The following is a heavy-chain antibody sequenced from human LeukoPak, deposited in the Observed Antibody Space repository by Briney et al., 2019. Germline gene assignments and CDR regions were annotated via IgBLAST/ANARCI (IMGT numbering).Heavy chain of an antibody. D-gene: IGHD2-2*01. CDR1: GGSFSGYY. V-gene: IGHV4-34*01. CDR3: ARAGRYCSSTSCWFDY. J-gene: IGHJ4*02. Sequence: PSETLSLTCAVSGGSFSGYYWTWIRQPPGKGLEWIGEINHSGSTNYNPSLKSRVTISVDTSKNQFSLKLSSVTAADTAVYYCARAGRYCSSTSCWFDYWGQGTLVTVSS. CDR2: INHSGST.